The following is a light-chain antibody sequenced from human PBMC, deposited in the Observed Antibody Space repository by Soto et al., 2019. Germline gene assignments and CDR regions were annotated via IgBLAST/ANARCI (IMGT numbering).Light chain of an antibody. CDR2: AAS. V-gene: IGKV1-9*01. CDR1: QSISSW. Sequence: DIQMTQSPSILSAIVGDRVTITCRASQSISSWLAWYQQKPGRAPKLLIYAASTLQSGVPSRFSGSGSGTEFTLTITSLQPEDFATYYCQQLNFFPITFGQGTRLEV. CDR3: QQLNFFPIT. J-gene: IGKJ5*01.